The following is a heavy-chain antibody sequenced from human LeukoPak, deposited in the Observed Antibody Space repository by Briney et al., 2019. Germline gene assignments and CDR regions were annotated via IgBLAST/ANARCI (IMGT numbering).Heavy chain of an antibody. CDR3: ARGGHDAFDI. CDR2: IKQDGSEK. V-gene: IGHV3-7*01. J-gene: IGHJ3*02. Sequence: LSGGSLRLSCAASAFTFSSYWMSWVRQAPGKGLEWVANIKQDGSEKYYVGSVKGRFTISRDNAKNSLYLQMNSLRAEDTAVYYCARGGHDAFDIWGQGTMVTVSS. D-gene: IGHD5-12*01. CDR1: AFTFSSYW.